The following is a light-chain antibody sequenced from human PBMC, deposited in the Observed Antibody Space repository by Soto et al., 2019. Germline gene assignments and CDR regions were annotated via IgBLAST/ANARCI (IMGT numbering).Light chain of an antibody. CDR3: SSYTSSSTPV. CDR2: DVS. CDR1: SSDVGGYNY. V-gene: IGLV2-14*01. Sequence: QSVLTQPASVSGSPGQSITISCTGTSSDVGGYNYVSWYQQHPGKAPKLMIYDVSNRPSGVSNRFSGSKSGNTASLTISGLQAEDEADYYCSSYTSSSTPVFGTGTKDTDL. J-gene: IGLJ1*01.